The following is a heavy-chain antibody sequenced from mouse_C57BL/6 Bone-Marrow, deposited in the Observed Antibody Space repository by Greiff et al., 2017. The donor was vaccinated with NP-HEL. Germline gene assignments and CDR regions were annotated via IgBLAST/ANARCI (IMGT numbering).Heavy chain of an antibody. D-gene: IGHD2-5*01. J-gene: IGHJ3*01. CDR2: IYPYNGDT. CDR3: AREGCSNHDWFAY. V-gene: IGHV1-20*01. Sequence: EVQLQQSGPELVKPGDSVKISCKASGYSFTGYFMNWVMQSHGKSLEWIGRIYPYNGDTFYNQKFKGKATLAVDKSSSTAHMELRSLTSEDSAVYYCAREGCSNHDWFAYWGQGTLVTVSA. CDR1: GYSFTGYF.